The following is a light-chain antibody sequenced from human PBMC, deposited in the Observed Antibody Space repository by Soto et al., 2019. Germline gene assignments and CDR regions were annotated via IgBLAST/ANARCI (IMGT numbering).Light chain of an antibody. CDR3: HQYDTLPFT. CDR1: QDIYNY. Sequence: DIQMTQSPSSLSASAGDRVTITCQASQDIYNYLNWYQKKPGKAPKLLIFDASYLETGVPSRFSGSGSGTTFTFTISGLQPEDVATYYCHQYDTLPFTFGPGTKVDI. J-gene: IGKJ3*01. CDR2: DAS. V-gene: IGKV1-33*01.